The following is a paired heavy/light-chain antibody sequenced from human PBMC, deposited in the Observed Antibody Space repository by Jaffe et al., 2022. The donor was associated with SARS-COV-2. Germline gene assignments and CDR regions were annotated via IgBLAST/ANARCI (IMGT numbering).Heavy chain of an antibody. Sequence: EVQLVQSGAEVKEPGESLKISCQGSGFSFSNYWIAWVRQTPGKGLEWMGIIYPGDSDTRYSPSFQGQVTISADKAISTAYLQWSSLRASDTAMYYCVTLDLRRSDYYYYMDVWGKGTTVTVSS. V-gene: IGHV5-51*01. CDR3: VTLDLRRSDYYYYMDV. J-gene: IGHJ6*03. D-gene: IGHD4-17*01. CDR2: IYPGDSDT. CDR1: GFSFSNYW.
Light chain of an antibody. V-gene: IGKV3-15*01. Sequence: ETVMTQSPATLSVSPGERATLSCRASQSVSNNLVWYQQKPGQAPRLLISGASTRATDIPARFSGSGSGTEFTLTISSLQSEDFAVYFCQQYNYWPPAFGQGTKVEIK. CDR2: GAS. CDR1: QSVSNN. CDR3: QQYNYWPPA. J-gene: IGKJ1*01.